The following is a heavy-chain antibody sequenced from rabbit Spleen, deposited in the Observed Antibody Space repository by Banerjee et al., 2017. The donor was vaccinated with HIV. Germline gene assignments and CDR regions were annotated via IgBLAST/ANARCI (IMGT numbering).Heavy chain of an antibody. J-gene: IGHJ6*01. V-gene: IGHV1S45*01. CDR2: IGAGSSGST. CDR1: GVSFSDKDV. CDR3: ARDTGTSFSTYGMDL. D-gene: IGHD8-1*01. Sequence: EQLEESGGGLVKPEGSLTLTCKASGVSFSDKDVMCWVRQAPGKGLEWIACIGAGSSGSTYSATWAKGRFTISKTSSTTVTLQMTSLTAADTATYFCARDTGTSFSTYGMDLWGQGTLVTVS.